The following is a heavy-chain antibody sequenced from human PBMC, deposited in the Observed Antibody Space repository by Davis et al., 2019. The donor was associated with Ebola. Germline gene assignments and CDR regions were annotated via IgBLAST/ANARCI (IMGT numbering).Heavy chain of an antibody. J-gene: IGHJ4*02. V-gene: IGHV3-49*03. D-gene: IGHD6-13*01. Sequence: PGGSLRLSCTASGFTFGDYAMSWFRQAPGKGLEWVGFIRSKAYGGTTEYAASVKGRFTISRDDSKSIAYLQMNSLKTEDTAVYYCTSVGLWQAAAAGNQVGWGQGTLVTVSS. CDR3: TSVGLWQAAAAGNQVG. CDR2: IRSKAYGGTT. CDR1: GFTFGDYA.